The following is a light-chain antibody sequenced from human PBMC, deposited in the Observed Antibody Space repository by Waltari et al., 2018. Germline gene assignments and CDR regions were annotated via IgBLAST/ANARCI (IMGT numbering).Light chain of an antibody. Sequence: DIQMTLSPSSLSASVGERVTITCRASQSINTYLNWYQQKLGKAPKLMIYAASNLQNGVPSRFSGSGSETDFTLTISSLQPEDFATYYCQQTYSSPSSFGQGTKLEIK. CDR2: AAS. CDR1: QSINTY. J-gene: IGKJ2*03. V-gene: IGKV1-39*01. CDR3: QQTYSSPSS.